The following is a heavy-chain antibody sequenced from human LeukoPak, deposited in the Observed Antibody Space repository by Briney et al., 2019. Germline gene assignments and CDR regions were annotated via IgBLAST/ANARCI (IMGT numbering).Heavy chain of an antibody. CDR3: AKGSSGYALEWFDP. CDR2: ISASGGGT. Sequence: GGSLRLSCAASGFTFSNYGMSWVRQAPGQVLDLVSAISASGGGTYYADSVKGRFTISRDNSKDTLYLQMNSLRAEDTAVYYCAKGSSGYALEWFDPWGQGTLVTVSS. V-gene: IGHV3-23*01. CDR1: GFTFSNYG. J-gene: IGHJ5*02. D-gene: IGHD3-22*01.